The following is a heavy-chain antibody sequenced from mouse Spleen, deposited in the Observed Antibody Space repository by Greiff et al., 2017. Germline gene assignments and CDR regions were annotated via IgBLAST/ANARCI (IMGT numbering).Heavy chain of an antibody. CDR1: GYTFTDYY. CDR3: AREGGNGAMDY. J-gene: IGHJ4*01. CDR2: INPNNGGT. V-gene: IGHV1-26*01. Sequence: VQLQQSGPELVKPGASVKISCKASGYTFTDYYMNWVKQSHGKSLEWIGDINPNNGGTSYNQKFKGKATLTVDKSSSTAYMELRSLTSEDSAVYYCAREGGNGAMDYWGQGTSVTVSS. D-gene: IGHD1-1*02.